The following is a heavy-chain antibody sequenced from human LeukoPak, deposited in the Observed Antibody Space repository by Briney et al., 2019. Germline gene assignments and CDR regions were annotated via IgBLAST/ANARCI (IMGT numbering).Heavy chain of an antibody. J-gene: IGHJ6*03. CDR1: GFTFSIYN. CDR3: AREVGGSYYYYYYMDV. Sequence: GGSLRLSCAASGFTFSIYNMNWVRQAPGKALEWVSSITSSSTYTYYADSVKGRYTISRDNAKNSLYLQMNSLRAEDTAVYYCAREVGGSYYYYYYMDVWGKGTTVTISS. V-gene: IGHV3-21*01. D-gene: IGHD3-16*01. CDR2: ITSSSTYT.